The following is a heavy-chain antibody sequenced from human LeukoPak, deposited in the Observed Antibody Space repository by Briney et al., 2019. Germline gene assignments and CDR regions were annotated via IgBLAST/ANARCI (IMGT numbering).Heavy chain of an antibody. V-gene: IGHV4-4*07. J-gene: IGHJ2*01. Sequence: SETLSLTCAVSGVSISSYYWTWIRQPAGKGLEWIGLICTSGTTNYNPSVKSRVTMSVDTSKNQFSLKLNSVTAADTAVYYCARKAASNWYFDLWGRGTLVTVSS. CDR2: ICTSGTT. D-gene: IGHD6-13*01. CDR1: GVSISSYY. CDR3: ARKAASNWYFDL.